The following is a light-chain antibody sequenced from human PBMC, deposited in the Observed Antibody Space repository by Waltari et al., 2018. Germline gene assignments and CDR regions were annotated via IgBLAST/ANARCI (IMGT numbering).Light chain of an antibody. CDR2: DNT. J-gene: IGLJ2*01. Sequence: QSVLTQSPSVSGAPGQLVSISCTGSTSNIGAGYAVPWYQQLPGKAPKLVIYDNTNRPSGVPDRFSGSKSGTSASLAITGLQAEDEADYYCQSSDTSLSGSVVFGGGTKLIVL. CDR1: TSNIGAGYA. CDR3: QSSDTSLSGSVV. V-gene: IGLV1-40*01.